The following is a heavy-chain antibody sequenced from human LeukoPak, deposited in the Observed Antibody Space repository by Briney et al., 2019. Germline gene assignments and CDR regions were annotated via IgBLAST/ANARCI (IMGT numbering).Heavy chain of an antibody. CDR3: VKGKSGPLPAYYFDY. V-gene: IGHV3-64D*06. CDR2: ISSNGGST. D-gene: IGHD2-8*02. CDR1: GFTFSSYA. J-gene: IGHJ4*02. Sequence: GKSLRLSCSASGFTFSSYAMHWVRQAPGKGLEYVSAISSNGGSTYYADSVKGRFTISRDNSKNTLYLQMSSLRAEDTAVYYCVKGKSGPLPAYYFDYWGQGTLVTVSS.